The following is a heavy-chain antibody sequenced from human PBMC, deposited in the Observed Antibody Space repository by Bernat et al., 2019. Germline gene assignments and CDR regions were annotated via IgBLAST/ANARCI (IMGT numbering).Heavy chain of an antibody. CDR3: AREYNYVWGSYRSYYFDY. D-gene: IGHD3-16*02. J-gene: IGHJ4*02. Sequence: EVQLVESGGGLVQPGGSLRLSCAASGFTFSSYSMNWVRQAPGKGLEWVSYMSSSSSTIYYADSVKGRFTISRDNAKNSLYLQMNSLRAEDTAVYYCAREYNYVWGSYRSYYFDYWGQGTLVTVSS. CDR2: MSSSSSTI. V-gene: IGHV3-48*01. CDR1: GFTFSSYS.